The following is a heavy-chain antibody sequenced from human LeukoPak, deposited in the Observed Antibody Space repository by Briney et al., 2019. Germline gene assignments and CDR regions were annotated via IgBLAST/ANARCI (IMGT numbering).Heavy chain of an antibody. D-gene: IGHD2-2*01. Sequence: SVKVSCQACGYTFTGYYMHWVRLAPGQGLEWMGWINPTSGGTNYAQKFQARVTMTKDESINTAYMELSRLRSDDTAVYYCARDIGGSQLQYYFDHWGQGTLVTVSS. CDR3: ARDIGGSQLQYYFDH. J-gene: IGHJ4*02. CDR1: GYTFTGYY. V-gene: IGHV1-2*02. CDR2: INPTSGGT.